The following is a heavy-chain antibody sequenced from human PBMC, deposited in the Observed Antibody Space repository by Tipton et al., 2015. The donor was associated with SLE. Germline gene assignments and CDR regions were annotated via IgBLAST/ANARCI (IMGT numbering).Heavy chain of an antibody. CDR2: INHSGST. J-gene: IGHJ3*02. CDR1: GGSISSYY. V-gene: IGHV4-34*01. Sequence: TLSLTCTVSGGSISSYYWSWIRQPPGKGLEWIGEINHSGSTNYNPSLKSRVTISVDTSKNQFSLKLSSVTAADTAVYYCARGGVPIAFDIWGQGTMVTVSS. CDR3: ARGGVPIAFDI.